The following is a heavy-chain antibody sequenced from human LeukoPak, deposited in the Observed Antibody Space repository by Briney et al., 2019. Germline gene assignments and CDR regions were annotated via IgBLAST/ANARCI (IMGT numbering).Heavy chain of an antibody. CDR2: MNPNSGNT. V-gene: IGHV1-8*03. D-gene: IGHD6-19*01. CDR1: GYTFTSYD. J-gene: IGHJ3*02. CDR3: ARFIAVAGVDAFDI. Sequence: ASVKVSCKASGYTFTSYDINWVRRATGQGLEWMGWMNPNSGNTGYAQKFQGRVTITRNTSISTAYMELSSLRSEDTAVYYCARFIAVAGVDAFDIWGQGTMVTVSS.